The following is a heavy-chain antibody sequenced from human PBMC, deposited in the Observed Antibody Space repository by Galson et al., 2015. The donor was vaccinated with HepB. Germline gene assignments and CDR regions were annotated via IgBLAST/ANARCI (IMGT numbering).Heavy chain of an antibody. Sequence: SVKVSCKASGGTFSSYTISWVRQAPGQGLEWMGRIIPILGIANYAQKFQGRVTITADESTSTAYMELSSLRSEDTAVYYWARSSGSYGGSFDYWGQGTLVTVSS. D-gene: IGHD1-26*01. CDR3: ARSSGSYGGSFDY. CDR2: IIPILGIA. J-gene: IGHJ4*02. V-gene: IGHV1-69*02. CDR1: GGTFSSYT.